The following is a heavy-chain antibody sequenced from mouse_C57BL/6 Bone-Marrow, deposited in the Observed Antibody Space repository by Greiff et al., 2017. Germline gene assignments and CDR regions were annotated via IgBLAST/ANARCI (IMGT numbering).Heavy chain of an antibody. V-gene: IGHV1-76*01. CDR1: GYTFTDYY. D-gene: IGHD2-1*01. J-gene: IGHJ2*01. Sequence: QVQLQQSGAELVRPGASVKLSCKASGYTFTDYYINWVKQRPGQGLEWIARIYPGSGNTYYNEKFKGKATLTAEKSSSTAYMQLSSLTSEDSAVYFCARSDYGNPYFDYWGQGTTLTVSS. CDR3: ARSDYGNPYFDY. CDR2: IYPGSGNT.